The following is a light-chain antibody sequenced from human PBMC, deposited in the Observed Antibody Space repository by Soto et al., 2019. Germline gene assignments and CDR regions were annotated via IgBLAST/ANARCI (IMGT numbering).Light chain of an antibody. CDR3: QQSGSSPFT. CDR2: AAS. V-gene: IGKV3-20*01. Sequence: PGDRATLSCRASQTVSSSFLAWYQQKPGQAPRLLIYAASSRATAIPDRFNGSGSGTDFALTISRLEPEDFAVYYCQQSGSSPFTFGPGTKVEIK. CDR1: QTVSSSF. J-gene: IGKJ3*01.